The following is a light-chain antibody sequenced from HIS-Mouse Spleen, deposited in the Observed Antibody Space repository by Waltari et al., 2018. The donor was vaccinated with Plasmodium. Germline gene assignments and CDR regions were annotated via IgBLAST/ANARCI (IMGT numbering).Light chain of an antibody. J-gene: IGKJ2*01. CDR3: QQYGSSPYT. V-gene: IGKV3-20*01. CDR2: GAS. CDR1: QSVSSSY. Sequence: EIVLTQSPGTLSLSQGERATLSCRASQSVSSSYLAWYQQKTGQAPRFLIHGASSRATGIPEGFSGGGAGTDFTLTISRLEPEDFAVYYCQQYGSSPYTFGQGAKLEIK.